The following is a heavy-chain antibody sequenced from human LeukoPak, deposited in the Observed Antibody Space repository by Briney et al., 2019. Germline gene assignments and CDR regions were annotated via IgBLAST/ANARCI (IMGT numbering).Heavy chain of an antibody. CDR2: IYSGDTT. J-gene: IGHJ4*02. CDR1: GFTVSTND. CDR3: ARHRIPEDDGFSAPLSSVFPAPLSN. Sequence: PGGSLRLSCAASGFTVSTNDMSWVRQAPGEGLDWVSAIYSGDTTYYADSVKGRFTISRDNSKNTLYLQMNSLRPEDTALYYCARHRIPEDDGFSAPLSSVFPAPLSNWGQGTLVTVS. V-gene: IGHV3-53*01. D-gene: IGHD1-14*01.